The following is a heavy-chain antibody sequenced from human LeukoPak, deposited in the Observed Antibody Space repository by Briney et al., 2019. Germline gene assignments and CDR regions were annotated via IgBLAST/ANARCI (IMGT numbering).Heavy chain of an antibody. D-gene: IGHD3-10*01. Sequence: NPSETLSLTCTVSGGSISSHSWSWIRQPPGKGLEWIAYIYYSGSTNYNPSLKSRVTISVDTSKNQFSLKLSSVTAADTAVYYCARAYYYDGSGGYYYYMDVWGKGTTVTVSS. CDR1: GGSISSHS. CDR2: IYYSGST. CDR3: ARAYYYDGSGGYYYYMDV. V-gene: IGHV4-59*11. J-gene: IGHJ6*03.